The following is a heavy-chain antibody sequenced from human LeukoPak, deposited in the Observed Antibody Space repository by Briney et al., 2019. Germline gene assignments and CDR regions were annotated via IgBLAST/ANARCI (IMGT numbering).Heavy chain of an antibody. D-gene: IGHD2-2*02. CDR2: IDPNSGDT. J-gene: IGHJ6*03. Sequence: ASVKVSHKASGYTFTGYYIHWVRQAPGQGLEWMGWIDPNSGDTKYVQKFQGRVTITADKSTSTAYMELSSLRSEDTAVYYCARNIVVVPAATPKNLYYYYYYMDVWGKGTTVTVSS. V-gene: IGHV1-2*02. CDR3: ARNIVVVPAATPKNLYYYYYYMDV. CDR1: GYTFTGYY.